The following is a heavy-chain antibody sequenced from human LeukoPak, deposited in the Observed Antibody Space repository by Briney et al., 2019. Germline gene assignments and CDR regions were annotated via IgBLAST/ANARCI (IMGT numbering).Heavy chain of an antibody. D-gene: IGHD4-17*01. J-gene: IGHJ4*02. Sequence: GGSLRLSCAASGFSFSEKYMCWVRQAPGKGLEWIGRIKNKNEGGTTHYAPSLKGSFTISRDDSTNTLYLQMNNMKTEDTAMYYCCFGDYGDFWGQGTLVTVSS. CDR1: GFSFSEKY. CDR2: IKNKNEGGTT. V-gene: IGHV3-15*05. CDR3: CFGDYGDF.